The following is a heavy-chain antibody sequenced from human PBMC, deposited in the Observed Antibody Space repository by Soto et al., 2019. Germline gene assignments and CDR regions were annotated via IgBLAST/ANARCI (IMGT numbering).Heavy chain of an antibody. CDR3: TSHWITVAGRLFDY. V-gene: IGHV4-61*03. Sequence: SETLSLTCSVSGASVTSGSYYWSWIRQPPGKGLEWIGYVYYSGITNYNPSLKSRVTISVDTSKNHFSLKLNSVTAADTAVYYCTSHWITVAGRLFDYWGHGTLVTASS. CDR1: GASVTSGSYY. J-gene: IGHJ4*01. D-gene: IGHD6-13*01. CDR2: VYYSGIT.